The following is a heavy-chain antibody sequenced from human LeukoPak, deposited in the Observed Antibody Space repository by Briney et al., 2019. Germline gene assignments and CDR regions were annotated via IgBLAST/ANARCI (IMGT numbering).Heavy chain of an antibody. V-gene: IGHV1-24*01. Sequence: ASVKVSCKVSGYTLTELSMHWVRQAPGKGLEWMGGFDPEDGETIYAQKFQGRVTITEDTSTDTAYMELSSLRSEDTAVYYCATNSGGTEYSRPGGLDYWGQGALVTVSS. CDR2: FDPEDGET. CDR1: GYTLTELS. CDR3: ATNSGGTEYSRPGGLDY. J-gene: IGHJ4*02. D-gene: IGHD6-6*01.